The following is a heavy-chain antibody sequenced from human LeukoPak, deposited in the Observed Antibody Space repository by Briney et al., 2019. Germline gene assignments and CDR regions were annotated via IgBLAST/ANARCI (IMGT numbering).Heavy chain of an antibody. V-gene: IGHV3-48*02. CDR2: ISLSSGTI. CDR1: GFTFSSYS. D-gene: IGHD2-15*01. Sequence: GGSLRLSCAASGFTFSSYSMNWVRQAPGKGLEWISYISLSSGTIYYADSVKGRFTTSRDNAKNSLYLQMNSLRDEDTAVYYCARDRGYCSGGSCYTYYFDYWGQGTLVTVSS. CDR3: ARDRGYCSGGSCYTYYFDY. J-gene: IGHJ4*02.